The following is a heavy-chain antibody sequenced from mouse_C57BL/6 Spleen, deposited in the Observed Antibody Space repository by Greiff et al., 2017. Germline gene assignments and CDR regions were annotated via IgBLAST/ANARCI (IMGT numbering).Heavy chain of an antibody. Sequence: EVQLQQSGPELVKPGASVKISCKASGYTFTDYYMNWVKQSHGKSLEWIGDINPNNGGTSYNQKFKGKATLTVDKSSSTAYMELRSLTSEDSAVYYCARWEFGTVVAMDYWGQGTSVTVSS. CDR3: ARWEFGTVVAMDY. J-gene: IGHJ4*01. D-gene: IGHD1-1*01. CDR1: GYTFTDYY. CDR2: INPNNGGT. V-gene: IGHV1-26*01.